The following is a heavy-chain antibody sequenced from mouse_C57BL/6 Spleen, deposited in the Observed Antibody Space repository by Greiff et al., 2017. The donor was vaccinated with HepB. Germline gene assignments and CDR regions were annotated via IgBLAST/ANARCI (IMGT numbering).Heavy chain of an antibody. Sequence: EVQLVESGGGLVQPGGSLSLSCAASGFTLTDYYMSWVRQPPGKALEWLGFIRNKANGYTTEYSASVKGRFTISRDNSQSILYLQMNALRAEDSATYYCARYGGYDYFFDYWGQGTTLTVSS. CDR3: ARYGGYDYFFDY. CDR1: GFTLTDYY. J-gene: IGHJ2*01. V-gene: IGHV7-3*01. CDR2: IRNKANGYTT. D-gene: IGHD2-4*01.